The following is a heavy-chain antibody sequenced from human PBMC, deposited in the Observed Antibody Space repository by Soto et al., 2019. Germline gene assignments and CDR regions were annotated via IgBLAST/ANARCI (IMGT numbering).Heavy chain of an antibody. D-gene: IGHD3-22*01. V-gene: IGHV1-2*04. CDR2: INPNSGGT. J-gene: IGHJ6*02. Sequence: GASVKVSCKASGYTFTGYYMHWVRQAPGQGLEWMGWINPNSGGTNYAQKFQGWVTMTRDTSISTAYMELSRLRSDDTAVYYCARGGFRYYDSSGYYLNQDYYYYGMDVWGQGTTVTVSS. CDR1: GYTFTGYY. CDR3: ARGGFRYYDSSGYYLNQDYYYYGMDV.